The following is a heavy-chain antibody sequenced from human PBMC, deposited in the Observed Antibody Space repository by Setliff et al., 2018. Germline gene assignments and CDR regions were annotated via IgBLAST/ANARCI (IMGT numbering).Heavy chain of an antibody. CDR2: IYIGGSA. V-gene: IGHV4-4*07. CDR1: GGSISSYY. CDR3: ARDSGYYLYYFDY. D-gene: IGHD3-22*01. J-gene: IGHJ4*02. Sequence: PSETLSLTCTVSGGSISSYYWSWIRQPAGKGLEWIGHIYIGGSANYNPSLKSRVTMSIDTSKNQFSLKLNSVTAADTAVYYCARDSGYYLYYFDYWGQGTLVTVSS.